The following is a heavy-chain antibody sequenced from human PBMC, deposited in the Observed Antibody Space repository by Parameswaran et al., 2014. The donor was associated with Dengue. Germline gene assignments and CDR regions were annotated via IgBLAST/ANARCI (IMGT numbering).Heavy chain of an antibody. J-gene: IGHJ3*02. CDR2: ISSTGKYI. D-gene: IGHD3-9*01. CDR3: ARDQSSSILRYFDWCYFDI. V-gene: IGHV3-21*01. Sequence: WIRQPPGKGLEWVSSISSTGKYIYYADSVKGRFTLSRDNAKGSMYLQMNSLRAEDTAVYYCARDQSSSILRYFDWCYFDIWGQGTMVTVSS.